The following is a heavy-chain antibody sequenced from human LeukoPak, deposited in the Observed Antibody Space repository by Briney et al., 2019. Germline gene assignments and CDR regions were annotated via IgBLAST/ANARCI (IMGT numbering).Heavy chain of an antibody. V-gene: IGHV3-48*02. J-gene: IGHJ6*02. D-gene: IGHD2-2*02. Sequence: ETLSLTCTVSGGSISSSSYYWGWIRQAPGKGLEWVSYISSSSSTIYYADSVKGRFTISRDNAKNSLYLQMNSLRDEDTAVYYCARADCSSTSCYTIFGYYYYGMDVWGQGTTVTVSS. CDR1: GGSISSSS. CDR3: ARADCSSTSCYTIFGYYYYGMDV. CDR2: ISSSSSTI.